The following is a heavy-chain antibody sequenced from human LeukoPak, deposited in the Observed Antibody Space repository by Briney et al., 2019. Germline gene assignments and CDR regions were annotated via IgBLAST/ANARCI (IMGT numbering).Heavy chain of an antibody. Sequence: GGSLRLSCAASGFTFSSFAMTWVRQAPGKGPEWVSSITGSHGRSYNTDSVKGRFTISRDNSQNTLYLQMNNLRAEDTAVYYFTEEPNRDYVGAFAPWGQGTLVTVSS. CDR2: ITGSHGRS. CDR3: TEEPNRDYVGAFAP. V-gene: IGHV3-23*01. CDR1: GFTFSSFA. J-gene: IGHJ5*02. D-gene: IGHD3-16*01.